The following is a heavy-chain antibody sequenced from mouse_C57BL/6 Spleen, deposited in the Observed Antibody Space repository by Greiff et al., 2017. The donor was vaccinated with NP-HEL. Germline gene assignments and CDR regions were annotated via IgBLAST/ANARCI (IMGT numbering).Heavy chain of an antibody. CDR3: ARGYYYGSSWDY. V-gene: IGHV1-50*01. D-gene: IGHD1-1*01. CDR1: GYTFTSYW. J-gene: IGHJ2*01. CDR2: IDPSDSYT. Sequence: VQLQQSGAELVKPGASVKLSCKASGYTFTSYWMQWVKQRPGQGLEWIGEIDPSDSYTNYNQKFKGKATLTVDTSSSTAYMQLSSLTSEDSAVYYCARGYYYGSSWDYWGQGTTLTVSS.